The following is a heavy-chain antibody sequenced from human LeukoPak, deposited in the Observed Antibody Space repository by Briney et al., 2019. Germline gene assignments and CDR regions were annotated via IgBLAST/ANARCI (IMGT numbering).Heavy chain of an antibody. Sequence: PGRSLRLSCAASGLSFRSYGFHWVRQAPGKGLEWVAVIWYDGSKKYYADSVKGRFTISRDNSKNTLYLQMNSLRAKDTAVYYCAKGHGSGSYSRIDAFDIWGQGTMVTVSS. CDR2: IWYDGSKK. CDR1: GLSFRSYG. D-gene: IGHD3-10*01. J-gene: IGHJ3*02. V-gene: IGHV3-33*06. CDR3: AKGHGSGSYSRIDAFDI.